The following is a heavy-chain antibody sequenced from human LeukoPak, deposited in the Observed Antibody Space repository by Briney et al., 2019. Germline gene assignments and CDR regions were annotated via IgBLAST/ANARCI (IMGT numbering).Heavy chain of an antibody. CDR1: GGSFSGYY. CDR2: INHSGST. Sequence: PSETPSLTCAVYGGSFSGYYWSWIRQPPGKGLEWIGEINHSGSTNYNPSLKSRVTISVDTSKNQFSLKLSSVTAADTAVYYCARRYYGSGSYRLRYFDLWGRGTLATVSS. D-gene: IGHD3-10*01. V-gene: IGHV4-34*01. CDR3: ARRYYGSGSYRLRYFDL. J-gene: IGHJ2*01.